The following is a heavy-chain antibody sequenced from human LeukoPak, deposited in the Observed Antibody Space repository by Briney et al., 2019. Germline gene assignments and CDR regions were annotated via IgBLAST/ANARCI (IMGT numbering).Heavy chain of an antibody. V-gene: IGHV3-21*01. CDR2: ISSSSSYI. CDR1: GFTLNYYD. Sequence: PGRSLRLSCAASGFTLNYYDMNWVRQAPGKGLEWVSSISSSSSYIYYADSVKGRFTISRDNAKNSLYLQMNSLRAEDTAVYYCARDLGGDWYFDLWGRGTLVTVSS. CDR3: ARDLGGDWYFDL. D-gene: IGHD6-25*01. J-gene: IGHJ2*01.